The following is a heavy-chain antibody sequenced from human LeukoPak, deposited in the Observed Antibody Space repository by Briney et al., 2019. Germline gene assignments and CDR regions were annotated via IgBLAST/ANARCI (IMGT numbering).Heavy chain of an antibody. D-gene: IGHD3-3*01. V-gene: IGHV4-39*07. Sequence: SETLSLTCTVSGGSISSSSYYWGWIRQPPGKGLEWIGSIYYSGSTNYNPSLKSRVTISVDTSKNQFSLKLSSVTAADTAVYYCARDGYYDFWSGYYGNYYYYGMDVWGQGTTVTVSS. CDR3: ARDGYYDFWSGYYGNYYYYGMDV. CDR2: IYYSGST. CDR1: GGSISSSSYY. J-gene: IGHJ6*02.